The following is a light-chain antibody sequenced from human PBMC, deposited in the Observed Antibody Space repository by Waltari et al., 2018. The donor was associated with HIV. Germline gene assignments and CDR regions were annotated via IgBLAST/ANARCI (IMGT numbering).Light chain of an antibody. CDR1: QQTSYRSNQNAS. V-gene: IGKV4-1*01. Sequence: DITLTQTPDSLTVSLGSRAATNCTSSQQTSYRSNQNASLAWYQQTPRPPPQLLMFWVSVRASGVPDRFTGSGSGTNFTLTINSVQAEDVAVYFCQQYYDKPLTFGRGTKVEI. CDR3: QQYYDKPLT. CDR2: WVS. J-gene: IGKJ4*01.